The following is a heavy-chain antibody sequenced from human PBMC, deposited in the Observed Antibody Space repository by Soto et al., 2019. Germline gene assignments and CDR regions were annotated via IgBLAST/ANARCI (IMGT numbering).Heavy chain of an antibody. CDR3: ARLHGLNIVVPRTHYYYMDV. J-gene: IGHJ6*03. Sequence: GESLKISCKGSGYSFTSYWIGWVRQMPGKGLEWMGIIYPGDSDSRYSPSYQGQVTTSDDKSISTAYLQLSSLKASDTAMYYCARLHGLNIVVPRTHYYYMDVWGKGTTVTVSS. D-gene: IGHD2-2*01. V-gene: IGHV5-51*01. CDR1: GYSFTSYW. CDR2: IYPGDSDS.